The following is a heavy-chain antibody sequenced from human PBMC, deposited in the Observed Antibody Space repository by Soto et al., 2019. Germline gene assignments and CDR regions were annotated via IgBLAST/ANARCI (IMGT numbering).Heavy chain of an antibody. Sequence: QVQLQESGPGLVKPPGTLSLTCAVSGDSISSSIWWSWVRLPPGKGLGWIGEIYHSGTTNNNPSLKRRVTISVDKSKNQFSLKMSSLTAADTAVYYCARRGDGSGSLDYWGQGTLVIVFS. V-gene: IGHV4-4*03. CDR1: GDSISSSIW. D-gene: IGHD3-10*01. CDR3: ARRGDGSGSLDY. J-gene: IGHJ4*02. CDR2: IYHSGTT.